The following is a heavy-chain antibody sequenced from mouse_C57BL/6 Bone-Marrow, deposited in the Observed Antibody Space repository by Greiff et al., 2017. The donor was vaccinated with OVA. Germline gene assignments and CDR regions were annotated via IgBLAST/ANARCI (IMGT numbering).Heavy chain of an antibody. Sequence: VQLQQSGPELVKPGASVKISCKASGYTFTDYYMNWVKQSHGKSLEWIGDINPNNGGTSYNQKFKGKATLTVDKSSSTAYMELRSLTSEDSAVYYCSRGRVGPLDYWGQGTTLTVSS. CDR2: INPNNGGT. J-gene: IGHJ2*01. D-gene: IGHD4-1*01. CDR1: GYTFTDYY. CDR3: SRGRVGPLDY. V-gene: IGHV1-26*01.